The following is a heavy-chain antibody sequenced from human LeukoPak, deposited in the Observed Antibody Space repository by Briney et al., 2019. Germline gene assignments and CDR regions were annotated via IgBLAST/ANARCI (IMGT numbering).Heavy chain of an antibody. CDR2: IYWDDDK. CDR1: GFSFSTSRVG. Sequence: GSGPTLVNPTPTLTLTCTFSGFSFSTSRVGVGWIRQPPGKALEWLAHIYWDDDKRYSPSLKSRLTIAKVTFENQVVLTMTNMDPVDTATYYCAHKARIGAQFDYWGQGTLVTVSS. V-gene: IGHV2-5*02. D-gene: IGHD6-25*01. J-gene: IGHJ4*02. CDR3: AHKARIGAQFDY.